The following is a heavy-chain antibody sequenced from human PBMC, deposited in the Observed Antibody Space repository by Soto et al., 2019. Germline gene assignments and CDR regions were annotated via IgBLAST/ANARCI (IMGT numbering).Heavy chain of an antibody. CDR1: GFTFSSYS. D-gene: IGHD6-6*01. Sequence: EVQLVESGGGLVKPGGSLRLSCAASGFTFSSYSMNWVRQAPGKGLEWVSSICSSSLSINYAESVKRRFSISRDNAQNTLHLQINPLSAEITPVSYCARNESSNLSGMAVGWKGNTVNVSP. CDR2: ICSSSLSI. CDR3: ARNESSNLSGMAV. V-gene: IGHV3-21*01. J-gene: IGHJ6*01.